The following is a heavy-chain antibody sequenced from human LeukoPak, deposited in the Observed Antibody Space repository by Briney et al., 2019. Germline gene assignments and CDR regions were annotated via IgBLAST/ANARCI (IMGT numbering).Heavy chain of an antibody. CDR3: VVSYLYAFDI. CDR2: ISSNGGST. Sequence: GGSLRLSCSASGFTFSTYAMHWVRQAPGKGLEYVSAISSNGGSTYYADSVKGRFTISRDNSKSTLHLQMSSLRAEDTAVYYCVVSYLYAFDIWGQGTMVTVSS. V-gene: IGHV3-64D*09. J-gene: IGHJ3*02. CDR1: GFTFSTYA. D-gene: IGHD5-18*01.